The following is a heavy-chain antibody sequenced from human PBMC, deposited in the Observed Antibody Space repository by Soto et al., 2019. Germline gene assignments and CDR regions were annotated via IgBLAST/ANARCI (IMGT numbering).Heavy chain of an antibody. J-gene: IGHJ5*01. CDR1: GFTFSSYA. Sequence: GGSLRLSCAASGFTFSSYAMHWVRQAPGKGLEWVAVISFDGNNKFYADSVKGRFTISRDSSKNTLYLQMDNLRAEDTAVFYCARGGRYCTSTSCLVLDSWGQGTLVTVSS. CDR2: ISFDGNNK. CDR3: ARGGRYCTSTSCLVLDS. V-gene: IGHV3-30-3*01. D-gene: IGHD2-2*01.